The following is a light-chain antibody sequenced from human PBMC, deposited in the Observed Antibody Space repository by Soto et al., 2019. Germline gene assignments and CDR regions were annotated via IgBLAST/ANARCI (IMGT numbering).Light chain of an antibody. Sequence: EIVLTQSPATLSLSPGEGATLSCRASQSVSSYLAWYQQKPGQAPRLLIYDASNRATGIPARFSGSGSGTEFTLTISSLEPEDFAVYYCQQRSNWPPRYTFGQGTKLEIK. V-gene: IGKV3-11*01. CDR3: QQRSNWPPRYT. CDR1: QSVSSY. J-gene: IGKJ2*01. CDR2: DAS.